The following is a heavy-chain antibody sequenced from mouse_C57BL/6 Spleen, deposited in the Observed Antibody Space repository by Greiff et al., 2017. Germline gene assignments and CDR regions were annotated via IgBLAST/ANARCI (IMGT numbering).Heavy chain of an antibody. CDR1: GYTFTDYY. D-gene: IGHD1-2*01. Sequence: QVQLQQSGAELVRPGASVKLSCKASGYTFTDYYINWVKQRPGQGLEWIARIYPGSGNTYYNEKFKGKATLTAEKSSRTAYMQLSSLTSEDSAVYFCAIYIIQGAMDYWGQGTSVTVSS. J-gene: IGHJ4*01. CDR2: IYPGSGNT. V-gene: IGHV1-76*01. CDR3: AIYIIQGAMDY.